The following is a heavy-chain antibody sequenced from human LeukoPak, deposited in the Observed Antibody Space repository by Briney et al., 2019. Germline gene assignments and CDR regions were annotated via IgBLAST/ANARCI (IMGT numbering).Heavy chain of an antibody. CDR2: ISSSSSTI. CDR1: GFTFSSYS. D-gene: IGHD3-10*01. CDR3: ASSHRGFGGTLLNY. V-gene: IGHV3-48*04. J-gene: IGHJ4*02. Sequence: GGSLRLSCAASGFTFSSYSMNWVRQAPGKGLEWVSYISSSSSTIYYADSVKGRFTISRDNAKNSLYLQMNSLRAEDTAVYYCASSHRGFGGTLLNYWGQGTLVTVSS.